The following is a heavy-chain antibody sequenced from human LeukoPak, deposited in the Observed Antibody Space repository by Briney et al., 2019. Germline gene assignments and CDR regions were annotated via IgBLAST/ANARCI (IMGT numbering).Heavy chain of an antibody. CDR3: AKWGDYDVLTGYYVSDY. Sequence: GGSLRLSCAASGFTFSNYAMSWVRQAPGKGLEWVSVITGGGSGIYYADSMKSRFTTSRDNSKNTLYLQINSLRAEDTAVYYCAKWGDYDVLTGYYVSDYWGQGTLVTVSS. CDR1: GFTFSNYA. J-gene: IGHJ4*02. D-gene: IGHD3-9*01. CDR2: ITGGGSGI. V-gene: IGHV3-23*01.